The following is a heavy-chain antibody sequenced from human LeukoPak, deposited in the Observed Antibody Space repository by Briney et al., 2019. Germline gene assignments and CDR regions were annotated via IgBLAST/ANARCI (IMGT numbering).Heavy chain of an antibody. CDR2: ISGSGGST. Sequence: GGSLRLSCAASGFTFSSYWMSWVRQAPGKGLEWVSAISGSGGSTYYADSVKGRFTISRDNSKNTLYLQMNSLRAEDTAVYYCAKEEGQIRFLEWLNPFDYWGQGTLVTVSS. CDR1: GFTFSSYW. CDR3: AKEEGQIRFLEWLNPFDY. J-gene: IGHJ4*02. V-gene: IGHV3-23*01. D-gene: IGHD3-3*01.